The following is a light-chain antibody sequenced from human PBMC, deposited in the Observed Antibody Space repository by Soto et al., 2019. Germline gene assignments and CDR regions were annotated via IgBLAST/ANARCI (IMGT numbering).Light chain of an antibody. CDR2: DAS. CDR3: QGRTNWSIA. Sequence: EIVLTQSPATLSLSPGERATLSCRAGQSVSSYLAWYQQKPGQAPRLLIYDASNRATGIPARFSGTGSGTDFTLTINNLEPEDFAVYYCQGRTNWSIAFGRGARLEIK. V-gene: IGKV3-11*01. J-gene: IGKJ5*01. CDR1: QSVSSY.